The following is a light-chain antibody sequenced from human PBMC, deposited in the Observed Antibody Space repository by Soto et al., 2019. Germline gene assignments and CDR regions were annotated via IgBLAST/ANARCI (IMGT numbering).Light chain of an antibody. CDR2: DAS. CDR1: QNIKTW. V-gene: IGKV1-5*01. Sequence: IQMTQSPSTLSASVGDTVTITCRASQNIKTWLAWHQQKPGKAPKLLIFDASTLESGVPSRFSGSGSGTDFTLTINSLQPDDFATYYCQQYNSYSPLFGQGTKVEIK. J-gene: IGKJ1*01. CDR3: QQYNSYSPL.